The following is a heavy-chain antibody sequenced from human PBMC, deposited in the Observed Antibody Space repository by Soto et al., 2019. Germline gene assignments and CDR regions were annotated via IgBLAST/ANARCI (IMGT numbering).Heavy chain of an antibody. Sequence: SSVKVSCKASGGTFSSYAISWVRQAPGQGLEWMGGIIPIFGTANYAQKFQGRVTITADKSTSTAYMELSSLRSEDTAVYYCAREGQYSYYFDYWGKGTLVTVS. CDR3: AREGQYSYYFDY. J-gene: IGHJ4*02. V-gene: IGHV1-69*06. D-gene: IGHD2-15*01. CDR1: GGTFSSYA. CDR2: IIPIFGTA.